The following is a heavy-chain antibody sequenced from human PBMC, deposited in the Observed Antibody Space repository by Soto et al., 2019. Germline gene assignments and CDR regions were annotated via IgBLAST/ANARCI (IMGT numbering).Heavy chain of an antibody. D-gene: IGHD1-1*01. Sequence: SETLSLTCAVYGGSFSGYYWSWIRQPPGKGLEWIGEINHSGSTNYNPSLKSRVTISVDTSRNQFSLRLSSVTAADTAVYYCARAPTLQRAFTYWGQGTLVTVSS. CDR1: GGSFSGYY. J-gene: IGHJ4*02. V-gene: IGHV4-34*01. CDR2: INHSGST. CDR3: ARAPTLQRAFTY.